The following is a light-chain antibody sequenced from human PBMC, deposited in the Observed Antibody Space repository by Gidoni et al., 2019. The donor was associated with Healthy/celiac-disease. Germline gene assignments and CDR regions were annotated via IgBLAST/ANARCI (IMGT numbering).Light chain of an antibody. Sequence: IVLTPSPATLSLSPGERATLSCRATKSVSSYLAWYQQKPGQAPRLLIYDASNRATGIPARFSGSGSGTDFTLTISSLEPEDFAVYYCQQRSNWPYTFGQGTKLEIK. CDR1: KSVSSY. V-gene: IGKV3-11*01. J-gene: IGKJ2*01. CDR3: QQRSNWPYT. CDR2: DAS.